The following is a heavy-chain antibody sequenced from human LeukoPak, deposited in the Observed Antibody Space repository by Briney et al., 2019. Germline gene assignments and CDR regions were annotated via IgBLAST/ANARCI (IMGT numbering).Heavy chain of an antibody. CDR1: GFTFSSYG. D-gene: IGHD4-17*01. Sequence: GSLRLSCAASGFTFSSYGMHWVRQAPGKGLEWVAVIWYDGSNKYYADSVKGRFTISRDNSKNTLYLQMNSLRAEDTAVYYCARAGYGDYYDYWGQGTLVTVSS. V-gene: IGHV3-33*01. CDR2: IWYDGSNK. CDR3: ARAGYGDYYDY. J-gene: IGHJ4*02.